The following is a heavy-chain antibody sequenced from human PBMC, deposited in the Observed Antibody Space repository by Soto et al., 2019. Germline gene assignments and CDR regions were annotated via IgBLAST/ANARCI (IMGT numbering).Heavy chain of an antibody. J-gene: IGHJ6*02. CDR3: ARGVGFGYYYYHMDL. D-gene: IGHD3-10*01. CDR2: IYYSGSA. Sequence: ASETLSLTCTVSGDSVTSVSDYWSWIRQPPGKGLEWIGYIYYSGSADYNPSLGSRVTISIDTSKNQFSLKLTSVTAADTAVYYCARGVGFGYYYYHMDLWGQGTTVTVSS. CDR1: GDSVTSVSDY. V-gene: IGHV4-61*01.